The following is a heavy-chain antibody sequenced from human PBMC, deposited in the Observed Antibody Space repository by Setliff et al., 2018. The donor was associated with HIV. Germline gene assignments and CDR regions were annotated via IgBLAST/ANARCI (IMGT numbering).Heavy chain of an antibody. CDR1: GGSINSGHYY. D-gene: IGHD6-19*01. Sequence: ASETLSLTCSVSGGSINSGHYYWSWIRHHPGKGLEWIGSIYHSGSTYYNPSLKSRVTISVDTSKNEFSLRLSSVTAADTALYYCARQNSGWGVGLYYFDYWGQGTLVTSPQ. J-gene: IGHJ4*02. CDR3: ARQNSGWGVGLYYFDY. CDR2: IYHSGST. V-gene: IGHV4-39*01.